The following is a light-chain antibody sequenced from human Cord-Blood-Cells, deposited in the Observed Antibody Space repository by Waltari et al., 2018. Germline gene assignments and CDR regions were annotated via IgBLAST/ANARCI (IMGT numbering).Light chain of an antibody. V-gene: IGLV4-60*03. CDR2: LEGSGSY. CDR1: SGHSSYI. Sequence: QPVLTQSSSASASLASSVKLTCTLSSGHSSYIIAWHQQQPGKAPRYLMKLEGSGSYNKGSGVPDRFSGSSSGADRYLTIANLQSEDEADYYCETWDSNTRVFGTGTKVTVL. J-gene: IGLJ1*01. CDR3: ETWDSNTRV.